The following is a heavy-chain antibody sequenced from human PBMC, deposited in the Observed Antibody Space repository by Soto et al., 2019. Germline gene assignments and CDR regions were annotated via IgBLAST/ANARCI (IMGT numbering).Heavy chain of an antibody. CDR3: ARRWKLHLYGMDV. J-gene: IGHJ6*02. Sequence: GGSLRLSCAASGFTFSSYGMHWVRQAPGKGLEWVAVIWYDGSNKYYADSVKGRFTISRDNSKNTLYLQMNSLRAEDTAVYYCARRWKLHLYGMDVWGQGTTVTVSS. CDR2: IWYDGSNK. CDR1: GFTFSSYG. D-gene: IGHD1-1*01. V-gene: IGHV3-33*01.